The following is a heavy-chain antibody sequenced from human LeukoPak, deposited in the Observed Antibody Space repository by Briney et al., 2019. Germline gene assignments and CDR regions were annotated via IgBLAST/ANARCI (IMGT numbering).Heavy chain of an antibody. Sequence: ASVKVSCKASGYTFTNHGISWVRQAPGQGLEWLGWISGYNGNTNYAQKFQGRVTMTTDTSTSTAYMDLRSLRSDDTAVYYCARDEGGSGWRFDYWGQGTLVTVSS. V-gene: IGHV1-18*04. J-gene: IGHJ4*02. CDR3: ARDEGGSGWRFDY. CDR2: ISGYNGNT. CDR1: GYTFTNHG. D-gene: IGHD6-19*01.